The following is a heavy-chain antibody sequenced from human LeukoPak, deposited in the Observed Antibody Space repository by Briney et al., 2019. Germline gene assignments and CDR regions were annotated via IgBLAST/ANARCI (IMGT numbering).Heavy chain of an antibody. Sequence: SETLSLTCTVSGGSISSSSYYWGWIRQPPGKGLEWIGSIYYSGSTYYNPSLKSRVTISVDTSKNQFSLKLSSVTAVDTAVYYCARDGLWIQNAFDIWGQGTMVTVSS. CDR2: IYYSGST. CDR3: ARDGLWIQNAFDI. D-gene: IGHD5-18*01. J-gene: IGHJ3*02. V-gene: IGHV4-39*07. CDR1: GGSISSSSYY.